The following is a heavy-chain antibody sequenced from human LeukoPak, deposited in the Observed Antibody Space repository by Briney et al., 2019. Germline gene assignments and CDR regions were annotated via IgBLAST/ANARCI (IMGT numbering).Heavy chain of an antibody. CDR3: ARDYYYDSSGYFDY. CDR2: ISAYNGNT. V-gene: IGHV1-18*01. J-gene: IGHJ4*02. CDR1: GYTFTSYG. Sequence: ASVKVSCKASGYTFTSYGISWVRQAPGQGLEWMGWISAYNGNTNYAQKLQGRVTMTTDTSTSTAYMELRSLRSDDTAVYYCARDYYYDSSGYFDYWGQGTLVTVSS. D-gene: IGHD3-22*01.